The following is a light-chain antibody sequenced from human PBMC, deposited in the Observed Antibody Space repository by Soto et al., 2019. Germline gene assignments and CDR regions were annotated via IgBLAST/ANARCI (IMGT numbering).Light chain of an antibody. CDR1: SSDVGGYNY. J-gene: IGLJ3*02. CDR2: DVS. Sequence: QSALTQPASVSGSPGQSITISCTGTSSDVGGYNYVSWYQQHPGKAPKLMIYDVSNRPSGVSNRLSGSKSGNTASLTISGLQAEDEEDYYCSSYTRSSTVVFGGGTKVTVL. CDR3: SSYTRSSTVV. V-gene: IGLV2-14*03.